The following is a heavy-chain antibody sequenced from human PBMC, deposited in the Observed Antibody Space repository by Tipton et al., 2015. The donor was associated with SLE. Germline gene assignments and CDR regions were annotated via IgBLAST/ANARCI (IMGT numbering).Heavy chain of an antibody. CDR2: IYHIGRT. Sequence: TLSLTCTVSGATNSPSDRSLIHIPPPTRRRVRTEDIYHIGRTHYNPSLKSRVTISRDTSKNQFSLRLSSVTAADTAVYYCARRRSEPGVSSTASDV. D-gene: IGHD5/OR15-5a*01. CDR1: GATNSPSDR. J-gene: IGHJ3*01. V-gene: IGHV4-4*02. CDR3: ARRRSEPGVSSTASDV.